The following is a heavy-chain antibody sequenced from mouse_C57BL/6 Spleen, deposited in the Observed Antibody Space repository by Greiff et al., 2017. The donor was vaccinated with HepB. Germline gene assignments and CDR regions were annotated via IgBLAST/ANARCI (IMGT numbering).Heavy chain of an antibody. CDR3: TMYYYGIYFDY. CDR2: IDPETGGT. CDR1: GYTFTDYE. J-gene: IGHJ2*01. V-gene: IGHV1-15*01. D-gene: IGHD1-1*01. Sequence: QVQLQQSGAELVRPGASVTLSCKASGYTFTDYEMHWVKQTPVHGLEWIGAIDPETGGTAYNQKFKGKAILTADKSSSTAYMELRSLTSEDSAVYYCTMYYYGIYFDYWGQGTTLTVSS.